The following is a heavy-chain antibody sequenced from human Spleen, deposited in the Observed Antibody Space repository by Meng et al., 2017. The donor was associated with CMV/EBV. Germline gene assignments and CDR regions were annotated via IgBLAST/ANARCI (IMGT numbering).Heavy chain of an antibody. CDR2: INHSGST. J-gene: IGHJ6*02. CDR3: ARQYWGHYGMDV. V-gene: IGHV4-34*01. Sequence: GSLRLSCAVYGGSFSGYYWSWIRQPPGKGLEWIGEINHSGSTNNNPSLKSRVTISVDTSKNQFSLKLSSVTAADTAVYYCARQYWGHYGMDVWGQGTTVTVSS. CDR1: GGSFSGYY. D-gene: IGHD7-27*01.